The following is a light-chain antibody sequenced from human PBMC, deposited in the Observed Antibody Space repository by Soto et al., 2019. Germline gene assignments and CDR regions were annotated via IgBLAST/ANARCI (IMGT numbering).Light chain of an antibody. J-gene: IGLJ2*01. Sequence: QSVLTQPASVSGSPGQSITISCTGTSNDVGAYNYVSWYQQQPAKAPKLIIFEVSNRPSGVSNRFSGSKSGDTASLTVSGLQAEDEADYYCSSYSSSSTLVIFGGGTQLTVL. CDR1: SNDVGAYNY. CDR3: SSYSSSSTLVI. V-gene: IGLV2-14*01. CDR2: EVS.